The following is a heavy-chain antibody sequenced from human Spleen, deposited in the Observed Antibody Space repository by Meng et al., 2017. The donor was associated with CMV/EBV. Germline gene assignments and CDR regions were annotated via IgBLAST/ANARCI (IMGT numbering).Heavy chain of an antibody. D-gene: IGHD3-22*01. Sequence: FTDYYIHWVRQAPGQGLEWMGWINPNSGGTNYAQKFQGRVTMTRDTSISTAYMELSRLRSDDTAVYYCARLNYYYDSSGRYNWFDPWGQGTLVTVSS. CDR3: ARLNYYYDSSGRYNWFDP. CDR2: INPNSGGT. J-gene: IGHJ5*02. CDR1: FTDYY. V-gene: IGHV1-2*02.